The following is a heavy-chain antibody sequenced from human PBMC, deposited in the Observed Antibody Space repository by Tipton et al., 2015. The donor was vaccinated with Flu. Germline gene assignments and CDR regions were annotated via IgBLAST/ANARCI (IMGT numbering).Heavy chain of an antibody. J-gene: IGHJ4*01. V-gene: IGHV4-38-2*01. Sequence: GLVKPSKKLSLNCAVSGFSITSGYYWGWIRQPPGKGLEWIGTVYHRGSTYYNPSLNSRITLSMDKSGNQFSLQLSSVTAADTAVYYCARGVPGAIGEAHFDYWGHGILVTVSS. CDR2: VYHRGST. D-gene: IGHD3-10*01. CDR3: ARGVPGAIGEAHFDY. CDR1: GFSITSGYY.